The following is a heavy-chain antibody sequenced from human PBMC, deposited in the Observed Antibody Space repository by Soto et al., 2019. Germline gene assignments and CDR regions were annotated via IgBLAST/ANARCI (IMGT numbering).Heavy chain of an antibody. D-gene: IGHD5-18*01. CDR1: NGSISSGVYH. Sequence: PSETLSLTCTVSNGSISSGVYHWSWIRQHLGKGLEWIGFIHSSGSTYYNPSLKSRIAISFDTSQNRRSLNLTSVTAADTAAYYCGRGTFRGYSYGYSFDYGGQGALVTVSS. CDR3: GRGTFRGYSYGYSFDY. J-gene: IGHJ4*02. CDR2: IHSSGST. V-gene: IGHV4-31*03.